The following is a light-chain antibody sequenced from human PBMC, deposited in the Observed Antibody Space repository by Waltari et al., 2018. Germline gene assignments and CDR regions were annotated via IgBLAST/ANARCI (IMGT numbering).Light chain of an antibody. CDR3: CSYAGSYTFGV. V-gene: IGLV2-11*01. Sequence: QSALTQPRSVSGSPGQSVTIPCTGTSSDVGGYNYVSWYQQHPGKAPKPMIYDVSKRPSGVPDRFSGSKSGNTASLTISGLQAEDEADYYCCSYAGSYTFGVFGGGTKLTVL. CDR1: SSDVGGYNY. CDR2: DVS. J-gene: IGLJ3*02.